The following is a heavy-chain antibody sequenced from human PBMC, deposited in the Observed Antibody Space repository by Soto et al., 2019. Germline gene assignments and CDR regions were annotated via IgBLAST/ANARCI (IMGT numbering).Heavy chain of an antibody. Sequence: QVQLVQSGAEVKKPGASVKVSCKASGYTFTSYGISWVRQAPGQGLEWMGWISAYNGNTNYAQKLQGRVTMTTDTSTSTAYMELRSLRSDDPAVYYCARLITAAGYRSYFDYWGQGPLVTVSS. J-gene: IGHJ4*02. CDR1: GYTFTSYG. CDR3: ARLITAAGYRSYFDY. D-gene: IGHD6-13*01. CDR2: ISAYNGNT. V-gene: IGHV1-18*01.